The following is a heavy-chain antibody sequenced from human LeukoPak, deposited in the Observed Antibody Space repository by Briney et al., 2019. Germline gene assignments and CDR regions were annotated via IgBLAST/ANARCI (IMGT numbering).Heavy chain of an antibody. V-gene: IGHV4-59*08. J-gene: IGHJ1*01. D-gene: IGHD3-22*01. CDR1: GDSISPYY. CDR2: ISYSGST. Sequence: PSETLSLTCTVSGDSISPYYWSWIRQPPGKELEWIGYISYSGSTRYNPSLKSRVSMSVDTSKNQFSLKLASVTAADTAVYYRARRRYYDSTGYLDWGQGTLVTVSS. CDR3: ARRRYYDSTGYLD.